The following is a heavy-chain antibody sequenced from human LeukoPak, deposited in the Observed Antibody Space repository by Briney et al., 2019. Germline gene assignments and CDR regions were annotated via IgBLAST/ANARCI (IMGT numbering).Heavy chain of an antibody. CDR2: ISAYNGNR. V-gene: IGHV1-18*01. CDR1: GYTFTSYA. Sequence: ASVKVSCKASGYTFTSYAISWVRQAPGQRLEWMGWISAYNGNRNNAQKLQGTVTLTPDTSTSTAYMELRSLRSDDTAVYYCARDSSAMVPNYFDYWGQGTLVTVSS. CDR3: ARDSSAMVPNYFDY. D-gene: IGHD5-18*01. J-gene: IGHJ4*02.